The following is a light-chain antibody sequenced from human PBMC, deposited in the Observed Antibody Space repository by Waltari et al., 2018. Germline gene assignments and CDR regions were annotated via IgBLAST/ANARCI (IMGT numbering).Light chain of an antibody. CDR3: QRYNSYSNT. CDR1: QNINTY. V-gene: IGKV1-5*01. CDR2: GGS. J-gene: IGKJ2*01. Sequence: DIQMTQSPSTLSASVGARVTIPCRASQNINTYLAWYQHKPGKAPKLLIYGGSTLESGVPLRFSGSGSGTEFTLTISSLQPDDFATYYCQRYNSYSNTFGQGTKLEIK.